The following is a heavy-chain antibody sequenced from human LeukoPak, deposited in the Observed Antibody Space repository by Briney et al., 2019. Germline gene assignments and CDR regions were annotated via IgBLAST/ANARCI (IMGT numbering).Heavy chain of an antibody. CDR1: GFTFSSYA. Sequence: GGSLRLSCAASGFTFSSYAMSWVRQAPGKGLEWVSAISGSGGSTYYADSVKGRFTMSRDNSKNTLYLQMNSLRAEDTAVYYCASQPSRVQLERSPFDYWGQGTLVTVSS. CDR2: ISGSGGST. CDR3: ASQPSRVQLERSPFDY. J-gene: IGHJ4*02. V-gene: IGHV3-23*01. D-gene: IGHD1-1*01.